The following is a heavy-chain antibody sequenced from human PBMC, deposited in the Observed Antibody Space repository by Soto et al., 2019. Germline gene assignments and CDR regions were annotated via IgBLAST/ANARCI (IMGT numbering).Heavy chain of an antibody. CDR2: IIGSGAIT. CDR3: AKDARDTGGNSGIDY. D-gene: IGHD2-21*02. Sequence: EVQLLESAGDLVQPGGSLRLSCVASEFTFNSYAMSWVRQAPGMGLEWVSSIIGSGAITYYADSVKGRFTISRDNSKSTLYLQMNSLRVEDTALYYCAKDARDTGGNSGIDYWGQGTLVTVSS. CDR1: EFTFNSYA. V-gene: IGHV3-23*01. J-gene: IGHJ4*02.